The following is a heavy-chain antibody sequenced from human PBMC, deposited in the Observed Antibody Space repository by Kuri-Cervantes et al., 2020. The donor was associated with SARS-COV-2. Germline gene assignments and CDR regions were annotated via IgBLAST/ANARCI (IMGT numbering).Heavy chain of an antibody. CDR2: ISGSGGST. V-gene: IGHV3-23*01. CDR1: GFSFSSYW. J-gene: IGHJ6*02. CDR3: AKDIFWRRFLMTTVTRYGMDV. D-gene: IGHD4-17*01. Sequence: LSLTCAASGFSFSSYWMHWVRQAPGKGLEWVSAISGSGGSTYYADSVKGRFTISRDNSKNTLYLQMNSLRAEDTAVYYCAKDIFWRRFLMTTVTRYGMDVWGQGTTVTVSS.